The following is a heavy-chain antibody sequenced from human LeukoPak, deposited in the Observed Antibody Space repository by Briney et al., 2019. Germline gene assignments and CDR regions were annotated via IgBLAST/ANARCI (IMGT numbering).Heavy chain of an antibody. D-gene: IGHD1-26*01. J-gene: IGHJ5*02. V-gene: IGHV1-46*02. CDR1: GYTFNTRA. CDR2: INPSGGST. CDR3: ASSGSGSYENWFDP. Sequence: GASVKVSCKASGYTFNTRAIAWVRQAPGQGLEWMGIINPSGGSTSYAQKFQGRVTMTRDTSTSTVYMELSSLRSEDTAVYYCASSGSGSYENWFDPWGQGTLVTVSS.